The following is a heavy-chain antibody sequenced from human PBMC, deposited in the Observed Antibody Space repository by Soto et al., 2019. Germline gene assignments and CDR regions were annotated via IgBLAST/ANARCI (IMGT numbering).Heavy chain of an antibody. CDR1: GDSVTSGSYY. V-gene: IGHV4-61*03. Sequence: SETLSLTCIVSGDSVTSGSYYWTWLRQPPGKGLEWIGYISYTGRTKYNPSLQSRVTISVDTSKNDFSLNLSSVTAADTAVYFCAREWGLLPYYVMNVWGDGTAVTVYS. J-gene: IGHJ6*04. CDR2: ISYTGRT. D-gene: IGHD7-27*01. CDR3: AREWGLLPYYVMNV.